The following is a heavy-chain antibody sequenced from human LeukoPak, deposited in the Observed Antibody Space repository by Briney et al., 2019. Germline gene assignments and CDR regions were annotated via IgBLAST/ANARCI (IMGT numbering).Heavy chain of an antibody. V-gene: IGHV3-23*01. D-gene: IGHD1-1*01. CDR1: GFTLSKYA. J-gene: IGHJ6*03. CDR2: FSGLGVST. Sequence: GGSLRLSCAASGFTLSKYAMSWVRQAPGTGLEWVSGFSGLGVSTYYADSVKGRFTISRDNSKNTLYLQMNSLRGEDTALYYRAKDFLDNRERPYYMDVWGKGTTVTVSS. CDR3: AKDFLDNRERPYYMDV.